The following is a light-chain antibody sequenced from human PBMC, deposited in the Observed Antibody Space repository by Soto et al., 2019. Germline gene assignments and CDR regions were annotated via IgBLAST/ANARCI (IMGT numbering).Light chain of an antibody. V-gene: IGLV2-14*03. Sequence: QSALTQPASVSGSPGQSIIISCTGTSSDVGAYNYVSWYQQHPGRAPRLMIYDVINRPSGVSDRFSGSKSGNTASLTISARQAEDEADYYCSSFTGSSTLYVFGSGTKLTVL. J-gene: IGLJ1*01. CDR3: SSFTGSSTLYV. CDR1: SSDVGAYNY. CDR2: DVI.